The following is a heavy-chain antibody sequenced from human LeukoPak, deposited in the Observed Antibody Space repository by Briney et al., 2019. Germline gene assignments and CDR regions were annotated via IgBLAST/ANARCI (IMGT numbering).Heavy chain of an antibody. CDR2: IIPIFGIA. J-gene: IGHJ6*02. CDR3: ARLSYLLDPLTPQSYYYYGMDV. Sequence: SVKVSCKASGGTFSSYAISWVRQVPGQGLEWMGRIIPIFGIANYAQKFQGRVTITADKSTSTAYMELSSLRSEDTAVYYCARLSYLLDPLTPQSYYYYGMDVWGQGTTVTVSS. CDR1: GGTFSSYA. V-gene: IGHV1-69*04. D-gene: IGHD3/OR15-3a*01.